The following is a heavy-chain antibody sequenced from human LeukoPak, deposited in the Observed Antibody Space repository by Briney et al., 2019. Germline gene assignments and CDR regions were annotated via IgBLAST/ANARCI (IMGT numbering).Heavy chain of an antibody. V-gene: IGHV1-2*02. CDR2: INPNGGAT. J-gene: IGHJ3*01. CDR3: SRDRADGSMNAFDV. CDR1: GYTFTGYY. D-gene: IGHD3-22*01. Sequence: ASVKVSCKASGYTFTGYYIHWVRQAPGQGPEWMGWINPNGGATRFAQKFQGRVTMTRDTSISTAYMDLSSLRSDDTAVYYCSRDRADGSMNAFDVWGQGTLVTVTS.